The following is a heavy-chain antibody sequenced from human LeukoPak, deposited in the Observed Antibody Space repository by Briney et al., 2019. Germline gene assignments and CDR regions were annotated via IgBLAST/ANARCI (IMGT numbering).Heavy chain of an antibody. Sequence: SVKVSCKASGGTFSSYAISWVRQAPGEGLEWMGRIIPIFGTANYAQKFQGRVTITTDKSTSTAYMELSGLRSEDTAVYYCASEGGVAAAALDYWGQGTLVTVSS. CDR2: IIPIFGTA. J-gene: IGHJ4*02. CDR1: GGTFSSYA. V-gene: IGHV1-69*05. CDR3: ASEGGVAAAALDY. D-gene: IGHD6-13*01.